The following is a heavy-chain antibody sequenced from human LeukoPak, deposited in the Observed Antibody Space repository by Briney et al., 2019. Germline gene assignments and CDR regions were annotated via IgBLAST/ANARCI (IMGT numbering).Heavy chain of an antibody. CDR2: INPNSGGT. Sequence: ATVDVSCTASGYTFTGYYMHWVRQAPGQGLEWMGWINPNSGGTNYAQKFQGRVTMTRDTSISTAYMELSRLRSDDTAVYYCARDREQQLPNWFDPWGQGTLVTVSS. J-gene: IGHJ5*02. V-gene: IGHV1-2*02. CDR1: GYTFTGYY. D-gene: IGHD6-13*01. CDR3: ARDREQQLPNWFDP.